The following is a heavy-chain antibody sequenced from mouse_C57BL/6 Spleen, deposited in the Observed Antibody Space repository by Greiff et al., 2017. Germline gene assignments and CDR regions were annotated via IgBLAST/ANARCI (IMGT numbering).Heavy chain of an antibody. CDR3: ARDYYGSSWDYYAMDY. CDR1: GFTFSSYA. J-gene: IGHJ4*01. Sequence: EVMLVESGGGLVKPGGSLKLSCAASGFTFSSYAMSWVRQTPEKRLEWVATISDGGSYTYYPDNVKGRFTISRDNAKNNLYLQMSHLKSEDTAMYYCARDYYGSSWDYYAMDYWGQGTSVTVSS. D-gene: IGHD1-1*01. V-gene: IGHV5-4*01. CDR2: ISDGGSYT.